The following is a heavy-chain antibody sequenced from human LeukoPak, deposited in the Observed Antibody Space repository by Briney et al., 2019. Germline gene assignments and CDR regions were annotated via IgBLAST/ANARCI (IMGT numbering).Heavy chain of an antibody. CDR1: GYSFTSYW. V-gene: IGHV5-51*01. D-gene: IGHD6-19*01. J-gene: IGHJ4*02. CDR2: IYPGDSDT. CDR3: ARQQMGGSGWPYIDY. Sequence: GESLQISCKGSGYSFTSYWIGWVRQMPGKGLEWMGIIYPGDSDTRYSPSFQGQVTISADKSISTAYLQWSSLKASDTAMYYCARQQMGGSGWPYIDYWGQGTLVTVSS.